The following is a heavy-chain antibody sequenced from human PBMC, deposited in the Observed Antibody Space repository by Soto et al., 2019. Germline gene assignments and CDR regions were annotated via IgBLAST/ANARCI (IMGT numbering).Heavy chain of an antibody. Sequence: ASVKVSCKASGYTFTSYGISWVRQAPGQGLEWMGWISAYSGSTNYNPSLKSRVTISVDTSKNQFSLKLSSVTAADTAVYYCARGGWRQIDYWGQGTLVTVSS. D-gene: IGHD3-3*01. J-gene: IGHJ4*02. CDR1: GYTFTSYG. CDR2: ISAYSGST. V-gene: IGHV1-18*01. CDR3: ARGGWRQIDY.